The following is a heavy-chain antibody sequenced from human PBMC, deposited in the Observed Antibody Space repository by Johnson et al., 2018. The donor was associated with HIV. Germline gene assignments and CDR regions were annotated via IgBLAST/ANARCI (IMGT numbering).Heavy chain of an antibody. D-gene: IGHD1-1*01. J-gene: IGHJ3*02. CDR2: ISYDGSNK. CDR3: ERGTGTDDAFDI. CDR1: GFTFSSYW. Sequence: QVQLVESGGGLVQPGGSLRLSCAASGFTFSSYWMTWVRQAPGKGLEWVSFISYDGSNKYYADSVKGRFTISRDNSKNTLYLQMNSLRAEDTAVYYCERGTGTDDAFDIWGQGTMVTVSS. V-gene: IGHV3-30*14.